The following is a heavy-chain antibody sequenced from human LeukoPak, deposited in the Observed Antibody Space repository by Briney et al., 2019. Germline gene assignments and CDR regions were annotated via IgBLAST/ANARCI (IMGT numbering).Heavy chain of an antibody. J-gene: IGHJ4*02. CDR3: ASRYYYGSGSYTYFDY. CDR2: IIPIFGTA. V-gene: IGHV1-69*13. CDR1: GGTFSSYA. Sequence: GASVKVSCKASGGTFSSYAISWVRQAPGQGLEWMGGIIPIFGTANYAQKFQGRVTITADESTSTAYMELSSLRSEDTAVYYCASRYYYGSGSYTYFDYWGQGTLVTVSS. D-gene: IGHD3-10*01.